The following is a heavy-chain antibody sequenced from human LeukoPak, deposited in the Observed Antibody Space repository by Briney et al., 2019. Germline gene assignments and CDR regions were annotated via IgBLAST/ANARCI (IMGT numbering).Heavy chain of an antibody. Sequence: PSETLSLTCAVYGGSFSGYYWSWIRQPPGKGLEWIGEINHSGSTNYNPSLKSRVTISVDTSKNQFSLKLSSVTAADTAVYSCARDTYYYDSSGYYYLDYWGQGTLVTVSS. J-gene: IGHJ4*02. CDR2: INHSGST. CDR3: ARDTYYYDSSGYYYLDY. V-gene: IGHV4-34*01. D-gene: IGHD3-22*01. CDR1: GGSFSGYY.